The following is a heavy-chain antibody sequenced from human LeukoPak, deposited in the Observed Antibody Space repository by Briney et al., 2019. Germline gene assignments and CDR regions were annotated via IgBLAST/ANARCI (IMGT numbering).Heavy chain of an antibody. Sequence: GASVKVSCKASGYTFTSYGISWVRQAPGQGLEWMGWISAYNGNTNYAQKLQGRVTMTTDTSTSTAYMELRSLRSDDTAVYYCARAYYYDSSGYADLFDYWGQGTLVTVSS. CDR1: GYTFTSYG. V-gene: IGHV1-18*01. J-gene: IGHJ4*02. CDR3: ARAYYYDSSGYADLFDY. CDR2: ISAYNGNT. D-gene: IGHD3-22*01.